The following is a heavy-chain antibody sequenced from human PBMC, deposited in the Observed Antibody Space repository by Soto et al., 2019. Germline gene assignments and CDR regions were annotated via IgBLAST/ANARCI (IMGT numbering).Heavy chain of an antibody. V-gene: IGHV3-9*01. J-gene: IGHJ4*02. Sequence: EVQLVESGGGLVQPGGSLRLSCAASGFTFDDYAIHWVRQAPGKGLEWVSGISWNGAATGYMNSVKGRFSISRDNTKNTLYLQMNSLRSKDTAVYYCADLPLYGSGFDCWGQGTLVTVSS. CDR2: ISWNGAAT. D-gene: IGHD3-10*01. CDR3: ADLPLYGSGFDC. CDR1: GFTFDDYA.